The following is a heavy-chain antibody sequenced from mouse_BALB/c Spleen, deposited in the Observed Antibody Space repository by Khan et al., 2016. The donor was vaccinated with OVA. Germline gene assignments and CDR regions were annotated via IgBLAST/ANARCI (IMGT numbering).Heavy chain of an antibody. CDR2: IKPKNGDT. J-gene: IGHJ4*01. CDR3: VRDARRY. Sequence: VQLQQSGPELVKPGASVKISCKTSGYTFTEYTLHWVKQSPGKSLEWMGVIKPKNGDTSYNQKFKGKATMTVDKSSRTAYMEFRNLTSEYSAVYYCVRDARRYWGQGTSVTVSS. CDR1: GYTFTEYT. V-gene: IGHV1-22*01.